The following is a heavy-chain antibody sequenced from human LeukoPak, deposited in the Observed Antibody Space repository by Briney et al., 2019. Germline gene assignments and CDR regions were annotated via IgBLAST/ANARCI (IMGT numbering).Heavy chain of an antibody. V-gene: IGHV3-30*18. J-gene: IGHJ6*04. Sequence: GGSLRLSCAASGFTFSSYGMHWVRQAPGKGLEWVAVISYDGSNKYYADSVKGRFTISRDNSKNTLYLQMNSLRAEDTAVYYCAKDQLRGLRAPDVWGKGTTVTISS. CDR3: AKDQLRGLRAPDV. CDR2: ISYDGSNK. CDR1: GFTFSSYG.